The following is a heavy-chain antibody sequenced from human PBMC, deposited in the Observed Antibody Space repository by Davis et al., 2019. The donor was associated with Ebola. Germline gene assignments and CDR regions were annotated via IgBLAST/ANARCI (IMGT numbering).Heavy chain of an antibody. D-gene: IGHD4-17*01. Sequence: SETLFLTCTVSGYPIRRNYYWGWIRQPPGKGLAWIGSIYHSGKSYNNPSLKSRVTISVDTSKNHISLNLSSVTAADTAVYYCARGWTTVPTGAFEIWGQGTMVTVSS. CDR1: GYPIRRNYY. V-gene: IGHV4-38-2*02. CDR2: IYHSGKS. J-gene: IGHJ3*02. CDR3: ARGWTTVPTGAFEI.